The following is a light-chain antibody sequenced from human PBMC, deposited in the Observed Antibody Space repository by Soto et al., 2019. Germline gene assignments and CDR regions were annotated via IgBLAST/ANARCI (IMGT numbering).Light chain of an antibody. CDR2: DVS. Sequence: QSALTQPASVSGSPGQSITISCTGTSSDVGGSNYVSWYQQHPGKAPKLMISDVSTRPSGVSNRFSGSKSGNTASLTISGIQAEDEADYYCCSYSSSSTLYVFGTGTKLTVL. J-gene: IGLJ1*01. CDR1: SSDVGGSNY. V-gene: IGLV2-14*03. CDR3: CSYSSSSTLYV.